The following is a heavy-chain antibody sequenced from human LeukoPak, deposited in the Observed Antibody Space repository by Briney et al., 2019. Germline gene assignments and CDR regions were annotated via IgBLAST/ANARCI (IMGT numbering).Heavy chain of an antibody. J-gene: IGHJ4*02. CDR3: AKSIRGVDTAN. Sequence: GGSLRLSCAASGFTFSDYAMHWVRQAPGKGLEWVAVVSYDGTNEYYAESVKGRFTISRDNAKYTVILQMDSLRVEDTAVYYCAKSIRGVDTANWGQGTLVTVSS. CDR2: VSYDGTNE. CDR1: GFTFSDYA. D-gene: IGHD5-18*01. V-gene: IGHV3-30-3*02.